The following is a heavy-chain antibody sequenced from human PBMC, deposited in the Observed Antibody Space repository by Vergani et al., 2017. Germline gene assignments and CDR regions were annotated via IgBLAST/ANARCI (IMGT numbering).Heavy chain of an antibody. Sequence: EVQLLESGGGLVKPGGSLRLSCAASGSTFSSYAMSWVCQAPGKGLEWVSAISGSGGSTSYADSVKGRFPISRDNSKTTLYLPMNSLRAEDTSVYYCAKDYYGGPMAIFGVVSGWFDPWGQGTLVTVSS. CDR3: AKDYYGGPMAIFGVVSGWFDP. D-gene: IGHD3-3*01. J-gene: IGHJ5*02. V-gene: IGHV3-23*01. CDR1: GSTFSSYA. CDR2: ISGSGGST.